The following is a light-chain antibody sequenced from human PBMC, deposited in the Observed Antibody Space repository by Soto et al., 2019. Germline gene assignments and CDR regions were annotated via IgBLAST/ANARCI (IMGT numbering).Light chain of an antibody. CDR2: GVS. V-gene: IGLV2-14*01. CDR3: LSYTITSILV. J-gene: IGLJ3*02. Sequence: QSALTQPASVSGSPGQSITISCTGTNSDVGAYNYVSWFQQHPGKAPKLIIFGVSNRPSGVSHRFSGSKSGNTASLTISGLQTEDEADYYCLSYTITSILVFGGGTKVTVL. CDR1: NSDVGAYNY.